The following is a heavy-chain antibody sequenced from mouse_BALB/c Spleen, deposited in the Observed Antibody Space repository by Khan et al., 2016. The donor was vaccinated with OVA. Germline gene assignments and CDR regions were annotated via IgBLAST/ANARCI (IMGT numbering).Heavy chain of an antibody. J-gene: IGHJ4*01. Sequence: EVKLLESGPGLVKPSQSLSLTCTVTGYSITSDYAWNWIRQFPGNKLEWMGYISYSGSTSYNPSLKSRISITRDTSKNQFFLQLNSVTTEDTATYDCASRGDGYYGAMDYWGQGTSVTVSS. V-gene: IGHV3-2*02. CDR3: ASRGDGYYGAMDY. CDR2: ISYSGST. D-gene: IGHD2-3*01. CDR1: GYSITSDYA.